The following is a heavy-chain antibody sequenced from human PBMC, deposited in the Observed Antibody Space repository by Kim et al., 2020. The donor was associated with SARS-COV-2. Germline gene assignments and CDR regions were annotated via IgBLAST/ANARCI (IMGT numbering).Heavy chain of an antibody. Sequence: ASVKVSCKASGYTFTSYAMHWVRQAPGQRLEWMGWINAGNGNTKYSQKFQGRVTITRDTSASTAYMELSSLRSEDTAVYYCARGTSPGLCGGDCNLPWTFDIWGQGTMVTVSS. CDR2: INAGNGNT. V-gene: IGHV1-3*01. D-gene: IGHD2-21*02. CDR3: ARGTSPGLCGGDCNLPWTFDI. J-gene: IGHJ3*02. CDR1: GYTFTSYA.